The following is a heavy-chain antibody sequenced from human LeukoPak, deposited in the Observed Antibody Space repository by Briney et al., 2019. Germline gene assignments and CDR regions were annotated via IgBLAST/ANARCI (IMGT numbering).Heavy chain of an antibody. CDR2: IWHDGSNK. CDR3: ARDLTLEYYFDS. J-gene: IGHJ4*02. D-gene: IGHD2-21*02. V-gene: IGHV3-33*01. CDR1: GFTFSSYG. Sequence: GGSLRLSCAASGFTFSSYGMHWVRQAPGKGLEWVAVIWHDGSNKYYAESVKGRFTISRDTSKNTLYLEMNSLRAEDTAMYYCARDLTLEYYFDSSGQGTLVTVSS.